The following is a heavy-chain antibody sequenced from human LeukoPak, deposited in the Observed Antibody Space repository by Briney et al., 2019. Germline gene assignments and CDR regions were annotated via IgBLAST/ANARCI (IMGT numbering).Heavy chain of an antibody. Sequence: GGSLRLSCAASGFTFSDYYMSWIRQAPGKGLEWVSSLNTSSSYIYYADSVKGRFTVSRDNARNSLELQMNSLRAEDTAVYYCARSRRDGDYLFNAFDIWGQGTMVTVSS. V-gene: IGHV3-11*06. CDR1: GFTFSDYY. CDR2: LNTSSSYI. D-gene: IGHD4-17*01. J-gene: IGHJ3*02. CDR3: ARSRRDGDYLFNAFDI.